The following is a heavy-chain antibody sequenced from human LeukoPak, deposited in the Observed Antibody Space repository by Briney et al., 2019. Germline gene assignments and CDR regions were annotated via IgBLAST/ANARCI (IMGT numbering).Heavy chain of an antibody. CDR3: ARSSSSWYFF. Sequence: SETLSLICTVSGGSVSSGSYYWSWIRQPPGTGLEWIGFIYYSGSTNYNPSLKSRVTISVDTSKNQFSLKLSSVTAADTAVYYCARSSSSWYFFWGLGTQVTVSS. D-gene: IGHD6-13*01. V-gene: IGHV4-61*01. CDR1: GGSVSSGSYY. CDR2: IYYSGST. J-gene: IGHJ4*02.